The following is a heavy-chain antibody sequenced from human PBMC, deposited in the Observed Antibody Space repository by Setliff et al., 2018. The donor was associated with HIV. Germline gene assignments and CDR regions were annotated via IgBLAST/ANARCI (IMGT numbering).Heavy chain of an antibody. Sequence: SETLSLTCTVSDDSISSYYWSWIRQPPGKGLEWIGYIYYTGTTKYNPSLKSRVTISIDTSKNQFSLKLTSVTAADTAVYYCAREWLQHTEDDAFDVWGQGTMVTVSS. CDR1: DDSISSYY. V-gene: IGHV4-59*01. CDR3: AREWLQHTEDDAFDV. D-gene: IGHD5-12*01. CDR2: IYYTGTT. J-gene: IGHJ3*01.